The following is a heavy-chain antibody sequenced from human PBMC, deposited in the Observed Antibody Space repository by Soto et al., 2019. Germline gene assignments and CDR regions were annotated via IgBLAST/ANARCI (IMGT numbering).Heavy chain of an antibody. CDR3: ARDCSSTSCYTDAFDI. V-gene: IGHV4-59*01. CDR1: GGSISSCY. CDR2: IYYSGST. Sequence: PSDTLSLTCTVSGGSISSCYWSWIRQPPGKGLEWIGYIYYSGSTNYNPSLKSRVTISVDTSKNQFSLKLSYVTAADTAVYYCARDCSSTSCYTDAFDIWGQGTMVTVS. D-gene: IGHD2-2*01. J-gene: IGHJ3*02.